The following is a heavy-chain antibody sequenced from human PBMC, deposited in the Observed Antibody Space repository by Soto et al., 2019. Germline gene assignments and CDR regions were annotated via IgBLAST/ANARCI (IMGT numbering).Heavy chain of an antibody. V-gene: IGHV3-30-3*01. CDR3: ARDQVPYRSSWYFDY. J-gene: IGHJ4*02. Sequence: GGSLRLSCAASGFTFSSYAMHWVRQAPGKGLEWVAVISYDGSNKYYADSVKGRFTISRDNSKNTLYLQMNSLRAEDTAVYYCARDQVPYRSSWYFDYWGQGTLVTVSS. CDR2: ISYDGSNK. D-gene: IGHD6-13*01. CDR1: GFTFSSYA.